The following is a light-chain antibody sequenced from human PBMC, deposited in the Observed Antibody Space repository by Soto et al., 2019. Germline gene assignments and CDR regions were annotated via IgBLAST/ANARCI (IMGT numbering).Light chain of an antibody. CDR3: QQYVTAFRS. J-gene: IGKJ1*01. CDR2: KAS. V-gene: IGKV1-5*03. CDR1: QSISSW. Sequence: DIQMTKSPSTLSASVGDRATITCRASQSISSWLAWYQQRPGTAPKLLIYKASSLQSGVPSRFSGSGSGTEFTLTISSLQPDDFATYYCQQYVTAFRSFGQGTKVDIK.